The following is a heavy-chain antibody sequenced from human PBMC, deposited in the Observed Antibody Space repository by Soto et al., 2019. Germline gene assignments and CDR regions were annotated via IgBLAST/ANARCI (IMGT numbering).Heavy chain of an antibody. CDR1: GGTFSSYA. Sequence: QVQLVQSGAEVKKPGSSVKVSCKPSGGTFSSYAVNWVRQAPGQGLEWMGTIIPVSGTARYAQKFQGRVTIIADESTSTAYMELGSLRSEDTAVYYCAGSYNYDSSGYYYPNGMDVWGQGTTVTVSS. CDR2: IIPVSGTA. CDR3: AGSYNYDSSGYYYPNGMDV. J-gene: IGHJ6*02. V-gene: IGHV1-69*18. D-gene: IGHD3-22*01.